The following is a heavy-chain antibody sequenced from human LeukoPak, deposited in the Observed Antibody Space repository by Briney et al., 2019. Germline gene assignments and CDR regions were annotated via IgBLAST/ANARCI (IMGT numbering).Heavy chain of an antibody. V-gene: IGHV6-1*01. CDR3: ARESVAERFDC. J-gene: IGHJ4*02. CDR1: GDSVSSNSAA. CDR2: TYYRSHWVY. D-gene: IGHD1-1*01. Sequence: PSQTLSLTCAISGDSVSSNSAAWIWIRQSPSRGLEWLGRTYYRSHWVYDYAGSVKGRITVNPDTSKNQFSLQLKSVIPEDTAVYYCARESVAERFDCWSQGSLVTVSS.